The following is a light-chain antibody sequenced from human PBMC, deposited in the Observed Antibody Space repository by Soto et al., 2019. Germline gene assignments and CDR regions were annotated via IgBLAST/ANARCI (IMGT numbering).Light chain of an antibody. Sequence: DIQMTQSPSSLSASVGDRVTITCRASQPIRTWVAWYQQKPDQAPKTLISAASTLESGVPSRFSGSGYGTDFTLTISSLQPEDFATYYCQQYQTHPLTFGGGTMVDIK. CDR3: QQYQTHPLT. CDR2: AAS. V-gene: IGKV1D-16*01. J-gene: IGKJ4*01. CDR1: QPIRTW.